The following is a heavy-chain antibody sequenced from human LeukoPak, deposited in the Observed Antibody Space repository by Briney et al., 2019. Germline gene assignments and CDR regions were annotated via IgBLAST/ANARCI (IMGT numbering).Heavy chain of an antibody. CDR1: GASISNYY. CDR3: ARGRSSGWYGDY. CDR2: VSYSGRT. J-gene: IGHJ4*02. Sequence: SETLSLTCTVSGASISNYYWSWIRQPPGKGLECIGYVSYSGRTNHNPSLKSRVTISADTSKNQFSLKLSSVTAADTAVYYCARGRSSGWYGDYWGQGTLVTVSS. V-gene: IGHV4-59*12. D-gene: IGHD6-19*01.